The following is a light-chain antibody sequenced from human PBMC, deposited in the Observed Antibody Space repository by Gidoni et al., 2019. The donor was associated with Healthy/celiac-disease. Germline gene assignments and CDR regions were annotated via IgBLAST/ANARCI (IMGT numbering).Light chain of an antibody. J-gene: IGKJ4*01. Sequence: DIQLTPSPSSLSASVGDRVTITCLASQSISSYLNWYQQKPGKAPKLLIYAASNLERGVPSRFSGSGSGTDFTLTISSLQPEDFATYYCQQSYSTPPTFGGGTKVEIK. CDR1: QSISSY. CDR3: QQSYSTPPT. CDR2: AAS. V-gene: IGKV1-39*01.